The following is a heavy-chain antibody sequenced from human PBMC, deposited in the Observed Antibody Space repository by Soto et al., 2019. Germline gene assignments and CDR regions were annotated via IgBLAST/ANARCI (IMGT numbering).Heavy chain of an antibody. CDR1: GYSFTSYW. CDR2: IYPGDSDT. CDR3: ASLKYYDSSGQPPYGMDV. J-gene: IGHJ6*02. V-gene: IGHV5-51*03. Sequence: EVQLVQSGAEVKKPGESLKISCKGSGYSFTSYWIGWVRQMPGKGLEWMGIIYPGDSDTRYSPSFQGQVTISADKSISTAYLQWSSLKASDTAMYYCASLKYYDSSGQPPYGMDVWGQGTTVTVSS. D-gene: IGHD3-22*01.